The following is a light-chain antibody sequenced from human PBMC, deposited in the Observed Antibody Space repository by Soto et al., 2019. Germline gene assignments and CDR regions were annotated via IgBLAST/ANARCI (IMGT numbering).Light chain of an antibody. CDR2: GAS. J-gene: IGKJ4*01. CDR3: QEYNNWPPLT. V-gene: IGKV3-15*01. CDR1: QSVSSN. Sequence: EIVMTQSPATLSVSPGERATLSCRASQSVSSNLAWYQQKRGQAPRLLIYGASTRATGIPARFSGSGSGTEFTLTISSLQSEDFAGYYCQEYNNWPPLTFGGGTKVEIK.